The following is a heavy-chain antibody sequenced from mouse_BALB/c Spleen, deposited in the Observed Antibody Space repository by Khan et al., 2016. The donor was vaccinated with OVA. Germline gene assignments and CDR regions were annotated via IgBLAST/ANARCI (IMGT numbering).Heavy chain of an antibody. V-gene: IGHV14-3*02. CDR2: IDPANGNT. J-gene: IGHJ3*01. CDR3: VTGNGIYDGHYWFAY. Sequence: VQLQQPGAELVKPGASVKLSCTASGFNIKDTFIHWVKQRPEQGLEWIGRIDPANGNTKYDPKFQGKATMTADTSSNTAYLQLSSLTSEDTAVYYCVTGNGIYDGHYWFAYWGQGTLVTVSA. D-gene: IGHD2-1*01. CDR1: GFNIKDTF.